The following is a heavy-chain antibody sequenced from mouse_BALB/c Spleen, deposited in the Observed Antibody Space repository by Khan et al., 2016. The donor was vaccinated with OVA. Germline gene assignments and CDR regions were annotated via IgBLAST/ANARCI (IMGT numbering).Heavy chain of an antibody. J-gene: IGHJ1*01. CDR2: IAPANGNT. D-gene: IGHD2-3*01. CDR3: ALPSYDPRDFEG. V-gene: IGHV14-3*02. CDR1: GFNIKDTY. Sequence: VQLQQSGAELVKPGASVRLSCTASGFNIKDTYLHWVKQRPEQGLEWIGRIAPANGNTNYDPKFQGKATITADTSSNTSYLQLNSLTSEDTAVYSCALPSYDPRDFEGWGAGTTVTVSS.